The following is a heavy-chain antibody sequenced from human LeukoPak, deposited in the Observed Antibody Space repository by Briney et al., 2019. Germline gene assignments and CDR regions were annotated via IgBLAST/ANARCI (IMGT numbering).Heavy chain of an antibody. CDR1: GYTFTSYY. Sequence: ASVNVSCKASGYTFTSYYMHWVRQAPGQGLGWMGIINPSGGSTSYAQKFQGRVTMTRDTSTSTVYMELSSLRSEDTAVYYCARATMAVAGTTGDYYYYGMDVWGQGTTVTVSS. CDR3: ARATMAVAGTTGDYYYYGMDV. J-gene: IGHJ6*02. V-gene: IGHV1-46*01. D-gene: IGHD6-19*01. CDR2: INPSGGST.